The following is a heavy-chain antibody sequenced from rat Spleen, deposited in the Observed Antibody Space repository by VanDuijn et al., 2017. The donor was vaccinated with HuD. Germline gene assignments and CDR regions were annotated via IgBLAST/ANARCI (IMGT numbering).Heavy chain of an antibody. Sequence: EVQLVESGGGLVQPGRSLKLSCVASGFTFKNYWMTWIRQAPGKGLEWVASIINTGDSTYYPDSVKGRFTVSRDNAKSTLYLQMDSLRSEDTATYYCARQPLMDAWGQGASVTVSS. CDR2: IINTGDST. D-gene: IGHD3-4*01. J-gene: IGHJ4*01. CDR3: ARQPLMDA. V-gene: IGHV5-31*01. CDR1: GFTFKNYW.